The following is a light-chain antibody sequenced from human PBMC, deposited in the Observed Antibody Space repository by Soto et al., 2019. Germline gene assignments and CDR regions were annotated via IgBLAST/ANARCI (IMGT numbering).Light chain of an antibody. CDR2: GAS. J-gene: IGKJ4*02. CDR3: QQYNNWRLS. V-gene: IGKV3-15*01. CDR1: QSVSSN. Sequence: EIVMTQSPATLSVSPGGRATLSCRASQSVSSNLAWYQQKPGQTPRLLIYGASTRATGVPARFSGTGSGTEFTLTIGSLQSEDFAVYYCQQYNNWRLSFGGGTDVDIK.